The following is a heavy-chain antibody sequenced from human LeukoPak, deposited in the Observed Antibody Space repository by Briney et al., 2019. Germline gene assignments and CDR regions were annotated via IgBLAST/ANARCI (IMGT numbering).Heavy chain of an antibody. D-gene: IGHD3-22*01. V-gene: IGHV3-66*01. Sequence: GGSLRLSCAASGFTVSSNYMSWVRQAPGKGLEWDSVIYSGGSTYYTDSVKGRFTISRDNSKNTLYLQMNSLRAEDTAVYYCARVRNYDSSGYYSLDAFDIWGQGTMVTVSS. CDR3: ARVRNYDSSGYYSLDAFDI. CDR2: IYSGGST. CDR1: GFTVSSNY. J-gene: IGHJ3*02.